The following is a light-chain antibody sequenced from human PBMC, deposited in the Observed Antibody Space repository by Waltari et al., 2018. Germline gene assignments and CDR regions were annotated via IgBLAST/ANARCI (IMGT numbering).Light chain of an antibody. CDR1: QSVSSN. J-gene: IGKJ4*01. CDR3: QQYNNWPPLT. V-gene: IGKV3-15*01. CDR2: SAS. Sequence: EIVMTQSPATLSVSLGERATLSCRASQSVSSNLAWYQQKPGQAPRLLIYSASTSGSGTEFTLTISSVQSEDFALYYCQQYNNWPPLTFGGGTKVEIK.